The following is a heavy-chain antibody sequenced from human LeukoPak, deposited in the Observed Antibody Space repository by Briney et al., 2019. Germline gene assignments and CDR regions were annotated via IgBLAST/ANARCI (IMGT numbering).Heavy chain of an antibody. D-gene: IGHD6-19*01. CDR2: IWADGSNQ. V-gene: IGHV3-33*01. Sequence: PGGSLRLSRTASASTFTTYGFHWVRQAPGKGLEWVALIWADGSNQFSADSVKGRVNMARDNAKNTVYLQMDSLRVDDTAVYFCAREAVISGWSGDMDVWGQGTTVTVSS. CDR3: AREAVISGWSGDMDV. J-gene: IGHJ6*02. CDR1: ASTFTTYG.